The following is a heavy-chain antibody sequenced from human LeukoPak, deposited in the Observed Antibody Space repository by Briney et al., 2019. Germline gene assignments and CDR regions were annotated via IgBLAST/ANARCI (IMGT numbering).Heavy chain of an antibody. Sequence: SETLSLTCTVSGGSISSYYWSWIRRPPGKGLEWIGYIYYSGSTNYNPSLKSRVTISVDTSKNQFSLKLSSVTAADTAVYYCARVNYDILTGYEYYFDYWGQGTLVTVSS. CDR3: ARVNYDILTGYEYYFDY. CDR2: IYYSGST. V-gene: IGHV4-59*08. J-gene: IGHJ4*02. D-gene: IGHD3-9*01. CDR1: GGSISSYY.